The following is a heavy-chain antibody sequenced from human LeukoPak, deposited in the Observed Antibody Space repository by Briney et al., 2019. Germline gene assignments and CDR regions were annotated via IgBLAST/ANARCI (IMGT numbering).Heavy chain of an antibody. D-gene: IGHD3-10*01. Sequence: ASVKVSCKASGYTFTSYGISWVRQAPGQGLEWMGWISAYNGNTSYAQKLQGRVTMTTDTSTSTAYMELRSLRSDDTAVYYCARVLAGSGSYYNGLDYWGQGTLVTVSS. CDR3: ARVLAGSGSYYNGLDY. CDR2: ISAYNGNT. V-gene: IGHV1-18*01. CDR1: GYTFTSYG. J-gene: IGHJ4*02.